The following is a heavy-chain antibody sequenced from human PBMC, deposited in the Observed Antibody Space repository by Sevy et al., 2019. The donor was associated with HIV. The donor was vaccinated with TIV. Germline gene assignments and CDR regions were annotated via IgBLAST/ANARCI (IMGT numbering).Heavy chain of an antibody. Sequence: GGSLRLSCAASGFTFSSYDMHWVRQATGKGLEWVSAIGTAGDTYYPGSVKGRFTISRENAKNSLYRQMNSLRAGDTAVYYCARNQGYLGMDVWGQGTTVTVSS. CDR1: GFTFSSYD. V-gene: IGHV3-13*01. CDR3: ARNQGYLGMDV. J-gene: IGHJ6*02. D-gene: IGHD1-1*01. CDR2: IGTAGDT.